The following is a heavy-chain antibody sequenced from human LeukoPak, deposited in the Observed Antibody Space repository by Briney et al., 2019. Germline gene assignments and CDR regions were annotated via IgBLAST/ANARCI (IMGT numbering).Heavy chain of an antibody. V-gene: IGHV3-23*01. Sequence: GGSLRLSCAASGFTFSSYAMSWVRQAPGKGLEWVSAISGSGGSTYYADSVKGRFIISRDNSKNTLYLQMNSLRAEDTAVYYCAKGHPPGYYYYYMDVWGKGTTVTVSS. CDR2: ISGSGGST. CDR3: AKGHPPGYYYYYMDV. J-gene: IGHJ6*03. D-gene: IGHD1-1*01. CDR1: GFTFSSYA.